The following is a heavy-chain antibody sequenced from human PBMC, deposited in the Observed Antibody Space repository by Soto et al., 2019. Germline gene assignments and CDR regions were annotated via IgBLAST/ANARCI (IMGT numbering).Heavy chain of an antibody. J-gene: IGHJ6*02. Sequence: GGSLRLSCAASGFTFSSYSMNWVRQAPGKGLEWVSYISSSSSNIYYADSVKGRFTISRDNSKNTLYLQMNSLRVEDTAVYYCAKTQPKPHDHFSHGLDVWGQGTTVTVSS. CDR2: ISSSSSNI. V-gene: IGHV3-48*01. CDR1: GFTFSSYS. CDR3: AKTQPKPHDHFSHGLDV.